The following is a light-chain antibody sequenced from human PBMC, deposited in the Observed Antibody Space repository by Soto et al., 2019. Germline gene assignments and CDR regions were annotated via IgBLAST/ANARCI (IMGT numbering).Light chain of an antibody. CDR2: EGS. Sequence: QSALTQPASVSGSPGQSITISCTGTSSDVGSYNLVSWYQQHPGKAPKLMIYEGSKRPSGVSNRFSGSKSGNTASLTISGLQAEDEADYYCCSYAGSSTSFGRGTKVTVL. CDR1: SSDVGSYNL. V-gene: IGLV2-23*01. CDR3: CSYAGSSTS. J-gene: IGLJ2*01.